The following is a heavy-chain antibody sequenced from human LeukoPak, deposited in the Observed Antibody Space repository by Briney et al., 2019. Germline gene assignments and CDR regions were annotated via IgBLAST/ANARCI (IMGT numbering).Heavy chain of an antibody. CDR1: GYTFTSYY. V-gene: IGHV1-46*01. J-gene: IGHJ4*02. D-gene: IGHD3-22*01. Sequence: ASVKVSCKASGYTFTSYYMHWVRQAPGQGLEWMGIINPSGGSTSYAQKFQGRVTMTRDTSMGTVYMELSSLRSEDTAVYYCARGPYDYYDSSGYHEDYWGQGTLVTVSS. CDR2: INPSGGST. CDR3: ARGPYDYYDSSGYHEDY.